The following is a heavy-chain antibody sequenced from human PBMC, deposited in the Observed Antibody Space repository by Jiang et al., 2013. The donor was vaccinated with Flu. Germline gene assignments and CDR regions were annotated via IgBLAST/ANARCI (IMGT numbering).Heavy chain of an antibody. V-gene: IGHV4-59*01. CDR3: ARAGSRVVAARSWFDP. D-gene: IGHD2-15*01. CDR1: GGSISSYY. J-gene: IGHJ5*02. CDR2: IYYSGST. Sequence: GPGLVKPSETLSLTCTVSGGSISSYYWSWIRQPPGKGLEWIGYIYYSGSTNYNPSLKSRVTISVDTSKNQFSLKLSSVTAADTAVYYCARAGSRVVAARSWFDPWGQGTLVTVSS.